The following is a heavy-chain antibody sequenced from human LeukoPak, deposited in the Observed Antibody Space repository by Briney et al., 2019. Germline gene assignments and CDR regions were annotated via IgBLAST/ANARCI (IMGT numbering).Heavy chain of an antibody. Sequence: GGSLRLSCAASGFIFRNHWMSWVRQVPGRGLEGVSAISGSGGSTYYADSVKGRFTISRDNSKNTLYLQMNSLRAEDTAVYYCAKSAARLAGYYFDYWGQGTLVTVSS. V-gene: IGHV3-23*01. D-gene: IGHD3-10*01. J-gene: IGHJ4*02. CDR3: AKSAARLAGYYFDY. CDR2: ISGSGGST. CDR1: GFIFRNHW.